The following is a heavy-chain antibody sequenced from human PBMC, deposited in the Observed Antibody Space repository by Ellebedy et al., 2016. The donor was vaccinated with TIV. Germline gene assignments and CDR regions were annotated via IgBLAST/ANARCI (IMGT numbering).Heavy chain of an antibody. Sequence: AASVKVSCKASGYTFTSYYIHWVRQAPGQGLEWMGIINPSGGRTNYTQKFQGRVTMTRDTSTTTVYMEVSSLRSEDTATYYCAREREQWLPDYVNYGMDVWGQGTPVTVSS. J-gene: IGHJ6*02. D-gene: IGHD6-19*01. CDR3: AREREQWLPDYVNYGMDV. CDR1: GYTFTSYY. V-gene: IGHV1-46*01. CDR2: INPSGGRT.